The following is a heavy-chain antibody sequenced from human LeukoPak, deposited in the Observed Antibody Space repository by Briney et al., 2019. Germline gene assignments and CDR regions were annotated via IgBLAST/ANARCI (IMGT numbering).Heavy chain of an antibody. V-gene: IGHV3-30*03. Sequence: GRSLRLSCAASGFTFSSYGMHWVRQAPGKGLEWVAVISYDGSNKYYADSVKGRFTISRDNSKNTLYLQMNSLRAEDTAVYYCAYGSGSYYNDGYYFDHWGQGTLVTVSS. CDR3: AYGSGSYYNDGYYFDH. CDR2: ISYDGSNK. J-gene: IGHJ4*02. D-gene: IGHD3-10*01. CDR1: GFTFSSYG.